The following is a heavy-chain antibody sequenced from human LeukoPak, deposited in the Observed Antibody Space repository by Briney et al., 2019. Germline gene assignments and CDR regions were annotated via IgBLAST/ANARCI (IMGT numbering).Heavy chain of an antibody. Sequence: QPGGSLRLSCAASGFTVSGTYMSWVRQSPGKGLEWVSVVYKDGKMFYIDSVKGRFAISRDTSKNTVYLQMNNLRAEDTAVYYCASRHCSGGDCYFAGADPFDHWGRGTLVTVSS. D-gene: IGHD2-21*01. CDR2: VYKDGKM. J-gene: IGHJ4*02. V-gene: IGHV3-53*01. CDR1: GFTVSGTY. CDR3: ASRHCSGGDCYFAGADPFDH.